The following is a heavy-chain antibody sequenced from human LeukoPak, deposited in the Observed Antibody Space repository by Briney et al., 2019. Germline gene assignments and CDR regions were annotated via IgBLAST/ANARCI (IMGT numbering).Heavy chain of an antibody. Sequence: SETLSLTCTVSGDSISSVYWSWIRQPPGKGLEWIGYFYYSGTTKYNPSLKGRVTISVDTSKNQFSLKLSSVTAADTAVYYCARELTYADYWGQGTLVTVSS. D-gene: IGHD1-26*01. V-gene: IGHV4-59*08. J-gene: IGHJ4*02. CDR1: GDSISSVY. CDR2: FYYSGTT. CDR3: ARELTYADY.